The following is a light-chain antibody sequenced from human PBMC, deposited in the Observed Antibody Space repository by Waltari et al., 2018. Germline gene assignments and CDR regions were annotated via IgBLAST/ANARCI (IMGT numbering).Light chain of an antibody. CDR3: MEALQSVT. CDR2: LDC. J-gene: IGKJ5*01. V-gene: IGKV2-28*01. Sequence: DIVMTQSPLSLPVTPGEPASISCRSSQSLLHSNGYNYLDWYLQKPGQSPQILIYLDCNRASGVPVRVSGCGSGTDFTLKISRVEAEDAGVYYCMEALQSVTFGQGTRLEIK. CDR1: QSLLHSNGYNY.